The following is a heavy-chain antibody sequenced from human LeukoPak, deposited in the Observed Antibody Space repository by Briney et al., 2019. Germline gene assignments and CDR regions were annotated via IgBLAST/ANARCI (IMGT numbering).Heavy chain of an antibody. CDR1: GFTFSSYG. Sequence: PGGSLRLSCAASGFTFSSYGMHWVRQAPGKGLEWVAVIWYDGSNKYYADSVKGRFTISRDNSKNTLYLQMNSLRAEDTAVYYCARTQAEDSIGFDCWGQGTLVTVSS. CDR3: ARTQAEDSIGFDC. CDR2: IWYDGSNK. J-gene: IGHJ4*02. D-gene: IGHD2-15*01. V-gene: IGHV3-33*01.